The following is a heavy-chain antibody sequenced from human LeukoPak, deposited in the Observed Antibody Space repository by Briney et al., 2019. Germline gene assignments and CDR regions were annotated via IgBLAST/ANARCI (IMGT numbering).Heavy chain of an antibody. CDR3: ARGDSSWSYYYYGMDV. CDR2: IGTAGDT. Sequence: GGSLRLSCVASGFAFPTYAMMWVRQVPGKGLEWVSGIGTAGDTYYPGSVKGRFTISRENAKNSLYLQMNSLRAGDTAVYFCARGDSSWSYYYYGMDVWGQGTTVTVSS. CDR1: GFAFPTYA. J-gene: IGHJ6*02. V-gene: IGHV3-13*01. D-gene: IGHD6-13*01.